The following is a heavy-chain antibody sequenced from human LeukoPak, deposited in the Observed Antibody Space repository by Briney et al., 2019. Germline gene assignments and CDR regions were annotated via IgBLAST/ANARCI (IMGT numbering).Heavy chain of an antibody. D-gene: IGHD5-24*01. Sequence: GASVKVSCKASGGTFSSYAISWVRQAPGQGLEWMGWISAYNGNTNYAQKLQGRVTMTTDTSTSTAYMELRSLRSDDTAVYYCTSGLMDIATTDFDYWGQGTLVTVSS. CDR2: ISAYNGNT. CDR3: TSGLMDIATTDFDY. J-gene: IGHJ4*02. CDR1: GGTFSSYA. V-gene: IGHV1-18*01.